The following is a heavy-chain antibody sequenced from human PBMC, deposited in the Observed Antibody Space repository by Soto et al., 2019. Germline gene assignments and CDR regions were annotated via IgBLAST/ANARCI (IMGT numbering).Heavy chain of an antibody. V-gene: IGHV3-48*03. Sequence: EVQLVESGGGLVQPGGSLRLSCAASGFTFSSYEMNWVRQAPGKGLEWVSYISSSGSTIYYADSVKGRFTISRDNAKNSLYLQMNSLRAEDTAVYYCARGSEYSYGFYYFDYWGQGTLVTVSS. CDR2: ISSSGSTI. J-gene: IGHJ4*02. CDR3: ARGSEYSYGFYYFDY. CDR1: GFTFSSYE. D-gene: IGHD5-18*01.